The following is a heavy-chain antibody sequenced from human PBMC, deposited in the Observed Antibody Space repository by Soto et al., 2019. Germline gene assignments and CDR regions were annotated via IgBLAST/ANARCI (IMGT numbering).Heavy chain of an antibody. CDR1: GGTFSKNT. V-gene: IGHV1-69*13. D-gene: IGHD3-22*01. J-gene: IGHJ4*02. CDR3: ARQFDYDTSGYYYAY. CDR2: IMPVFGRP. Sequence: SVKVSCKASGGTFSKNTISWVRQAPGQGLEWMGGIMPVFGRPNYAQKFQGRVTITADEYTRTAYMELSRLKSDDTAVYYCARQFDYDTSGYYYAYWGQGTQVTVSS.